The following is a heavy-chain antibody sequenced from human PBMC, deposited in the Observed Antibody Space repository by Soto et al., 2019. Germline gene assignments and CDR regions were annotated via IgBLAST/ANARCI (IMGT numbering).Heavy chain of an antibody. V-gene: IGHV1-18*01. CDR3: ARDVAVAGKVSAFDI. CDR1: GYTFTSYG. D-gene: IGHD6-19*01. J-gene: IGHJ3*02. Sequence: ASVKVSCKASGYTFTSYGISWVRQAPGQGLEWMGWISAYNGNTNYAQKLQGRVTMTTDTSTSTAYMELRSLRSDDTAVYYCARDVAVAGKVSAFDIWGQGTMVTVSS. CDR2: ISAYNGNT.